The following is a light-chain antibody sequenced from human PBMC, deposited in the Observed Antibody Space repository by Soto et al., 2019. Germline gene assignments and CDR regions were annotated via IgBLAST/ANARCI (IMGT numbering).Light chain of an antibody. J-gene: IGKJ1*01. Sequence: IVLTQSPGTLSLSPGERATLSCRASQSVGSNYLAWFQQKPGQAPRILIFAASSRATGIPGRFRGSGSGSDFNLTISRLEPEDFAVYYCQQYGTSPWTVGRGTKVEIQ. CDR3: QQYGTSPWT. V-gene: IGKV3-20*01. CDR1: QSVGSNY. CDR2: AAS.